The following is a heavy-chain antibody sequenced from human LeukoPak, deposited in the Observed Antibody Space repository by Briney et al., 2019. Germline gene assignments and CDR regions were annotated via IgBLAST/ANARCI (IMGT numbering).Heavy chain of an antibody. CDR1: GYNFATYW. CDR3: ARRYQYSSSPFDY. CDR2: IYPGDSDT. V-gene: IGHV5-51*01. Sequence: GESLKISCKTSGYNFATYWIGWVRQMPGKGLEWMGIIYPGDSDTRYSPSFQGQVTISADKSISTAYLQWSSLKASDTAMYYCARRYQYSSSPFDYWGQGTLVTVSS. J-gene: IGHJ4*02. D-gene: IGHD6-6*01.